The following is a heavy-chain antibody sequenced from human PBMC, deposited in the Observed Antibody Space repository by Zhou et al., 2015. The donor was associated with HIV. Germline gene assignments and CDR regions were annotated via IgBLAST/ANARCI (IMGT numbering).Heavy chain of an antibody. V-gene: IGHV1-69*02. CDR1: GGTFSSYT. CDR2: IIPILGIA. Sequence: QVQLVQSGAEVKKPGSSVKVSCKASGGTFSSYTISWVRQAPGQGLEWMGRIIPILGIANYAQKFQGRVTITADKSTSTAYMELSSLRSEDTAVYYCARFCSGGSCYFSYGAFDIWGQGTMVTVSS. CDR3: ARFCSGGSCYFSYGAFDI. J-gene: IGHJ3*02. D-gene: IGHD2-15*01.